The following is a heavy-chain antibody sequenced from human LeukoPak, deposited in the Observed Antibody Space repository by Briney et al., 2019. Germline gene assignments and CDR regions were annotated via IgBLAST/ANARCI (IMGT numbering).Heavy chain of an antibody. CDR2: IYYSGST. Sequence: LSETLSLTCTVSSGSFSSYYWSWIRQPRGKGLEWIGYIYYSGSTNYNPSLKSRVTISVDTSKNQFSLKLSSVTAADTAVYHCARDLVASGWYVSGFDYWGQGTLVTVSS. D-gene: IGHD6-19*01. CDR1: SGSFSSYY. V-gene: IGHV4-59*01. CDR3: ARDLVASGWYVSGFDY. J-gene: IGHJ4*02.